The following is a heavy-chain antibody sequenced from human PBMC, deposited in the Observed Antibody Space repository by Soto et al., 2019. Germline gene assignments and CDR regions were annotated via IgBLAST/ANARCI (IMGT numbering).Heavy chain of an antibody. J-gene: IGHJ3*01. CDR3: ARDQLYYNDISGRPLNAFDV. D-gene: IGHD3-22*01. V-gene: IGHV3-23*01. CDR1: GFTFSSYA. CDR2: ISGSGGST. Sequence: GGSLRLSCAASGFTFSSYAMSWVRQAPGKGLEWVSAISGSGGSTYYADSVKGRFTISRDNSKNSLYLQMNSLRAEDTAVYYCARDQLYYNDISGRPLNAFDVWGQGTMVTVSS.